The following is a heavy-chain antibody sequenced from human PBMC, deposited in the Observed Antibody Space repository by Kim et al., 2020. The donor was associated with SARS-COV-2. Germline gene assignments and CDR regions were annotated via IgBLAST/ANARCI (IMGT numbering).Heavy chain of an antibody. J-gene: IGHJ5*02. V-gene: IGHV1-24*01. CDR3: AIEVGASLIWFDP. Sequence: YAQKFQARVTMTEDTSRSTAYMEVSSLSSEDTAVYYCAIEVGASLIWFDPWGQGTLVTVSS. D-gene: IGHD1-26*01.